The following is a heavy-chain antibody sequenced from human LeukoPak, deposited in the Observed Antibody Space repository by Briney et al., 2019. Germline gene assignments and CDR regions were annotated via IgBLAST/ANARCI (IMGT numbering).Heavy chain of an antibody. CDR1: GFTVSSNY. J-gene: IGHJ4*02. V-gene: IGHV3-66*04. CDR2: IYPNGDA. CDR3: AEQGDCTNGVCYPHYFAY. Sequence: GGSLRLSCAASGFTVSSNYMSWGRQAPGKGLEWVSVIYPNGDAYYADSLKGRFTISRDTSKNTMYLQMNSLSAEDTAVYYCAEQGDCTNGVCYPHYFAYWGQGSLVTVSS. D-gene: IGHD2-8*01.